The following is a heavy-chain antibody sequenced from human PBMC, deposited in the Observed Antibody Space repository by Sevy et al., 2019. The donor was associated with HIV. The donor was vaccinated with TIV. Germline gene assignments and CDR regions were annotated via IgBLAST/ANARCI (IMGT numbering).Heavy chain of an antibody. J-gene: IGHJ4*02. D-gene: IGHD2-2*01. CDR1: GFTFNNYV. CDR2: ISHGGGTT. Sequence: GGSLRLSCAASGFTFNNYVMNWVRQAPGKGLEWVSVISHGGGTTYYADSVKGSFTISRDDSKDTVYLEMTSLRAEDTAVYYCARRYLPSAPPALDYWGQGTLVTVSS. CDR3: ARRYLPSAPPALDY. V-gene: IGHV3-23*01.